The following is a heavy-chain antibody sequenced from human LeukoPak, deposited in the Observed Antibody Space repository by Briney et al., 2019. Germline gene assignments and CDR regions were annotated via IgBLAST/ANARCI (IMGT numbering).Heavy chain of an antibody. CDR1: GYTFTGYY. J-gene: IGHJ6*02. CDR2: INPHSGGT. D-gene: IGHD2-15*01. V-gene: IGHV1-2*02. Sequence: ASVKVSCKASGYTFTGYYMHWVRQAPGQGLEWMGWINPHSGGTNYAQKFQGRVTMTRDTSISTAYMELSRLRSDDTAVYYCARALGYCSGGSCPPFYYYYGMDVWGQGTTVTVSS. CDR3: ARALGYCSGGSCPPFYYYYGMDV.